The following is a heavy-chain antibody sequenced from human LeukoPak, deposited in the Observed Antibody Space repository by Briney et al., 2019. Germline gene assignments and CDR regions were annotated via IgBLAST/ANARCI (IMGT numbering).Heavy chain of an antibody. CDR3: ARDDYGGNSGDY. J-gene: IGHJ4*02. V-gene: IGHV3-11*05. Sequence: PGGSLRLSCAASGFTFSDYYMAWIRQAPGKGLEWVSYISSSSSYTNYADSVKGRFTISRDNAENSLYLQMNSLRAEDTAVYYCARDDYGGNSGDYWGQGTLVTVSS. CDR1: GFTFSDYY. D-gene: IGHD4-23*01. CDR2: ISSSSSYT.